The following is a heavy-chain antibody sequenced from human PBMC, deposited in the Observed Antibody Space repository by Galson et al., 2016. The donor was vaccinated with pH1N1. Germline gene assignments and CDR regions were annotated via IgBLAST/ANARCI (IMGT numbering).Heavy chain of an antibody. CDR3: ARGVSVAGTPRLDY. J-gene: IGHJ4*02. V-gene: IGHV4-31*03. CDR2: IFYSGST. CDR1: GGSISSSGYY. D-gene: IGHD6-19*01. Sequence: TLSLTCTVSGGSISSSGYYWSWIRQHPGEGLEWIGYIFYSGSTYYNPSLKSRVTISVDTSKNQFSLKLSSVTAADTAMYYCARGVSVAGTPRLDYWGQGTLVTVSS.